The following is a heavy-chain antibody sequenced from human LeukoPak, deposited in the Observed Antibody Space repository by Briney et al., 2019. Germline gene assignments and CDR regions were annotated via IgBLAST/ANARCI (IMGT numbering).Heavy chain of an antibody. CDR2: INPNSGGT. V-gene: IGHV1-2*02. CDR1: GYTFTSYG. J-gene: IGHJ4*02. D-gene: IGHD2-15*01. CDR3: ARDPSTAIVDLDY. Sequence: ASVKVSCKASGYTFTSYGISWVRQAPGQGLEWMGWINPNSGGTNCAQKFQGRVTMTRDTSISTAYMELSSLRSDDTAVYYCARDPSTAIVDLDYWGQGTLVTVSS.